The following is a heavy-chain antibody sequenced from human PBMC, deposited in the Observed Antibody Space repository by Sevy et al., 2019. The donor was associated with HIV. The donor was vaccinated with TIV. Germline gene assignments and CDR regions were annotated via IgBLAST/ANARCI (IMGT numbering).Heavy chain of an antibody. D-gene: IGHD3-22*01. Sequence: SETLSLICTVSGGPISSHYWNWIRQTPGKGLEWIGSFYYTGITNYNPSLKSRVTMSTDTCKNRVSLTQNSVTAADTAVCYCATVPNHYYDSSGDLIREDYFDSWGQGTLVTVSS. CDR2: FYYTGIT. CDR3: ATVPNHYYDSSGDLIREDYFDS. CDR1: GGPISSHY. J-gene: IGHJ4*02. V-gene: IGHV4-59*11.